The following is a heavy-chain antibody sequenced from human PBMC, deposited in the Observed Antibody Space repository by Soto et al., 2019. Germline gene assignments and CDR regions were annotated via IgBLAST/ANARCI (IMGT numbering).Heavy chain of an antibody. J-gene: IGHJ4*02. D-gene: IGHD3-16*02. CDR1: GFTFSNAW. CDR2: IKSTTDGGTT. CDR3: TTKIMITFGGVIVPDY. Sequence: EVQLVESGGGLVKPGGSLRLSCAASGFTFSNAWMNWVRQAPGKGLEWVGRIKSTTDGGTTDYAAPVKGRFTISRDDSKNTLYLQMNSLKTEDTAVYYCTTKIMITFGGVIVPDYWGQGTLVTVSS. V-gene: IGHV3-15*07.